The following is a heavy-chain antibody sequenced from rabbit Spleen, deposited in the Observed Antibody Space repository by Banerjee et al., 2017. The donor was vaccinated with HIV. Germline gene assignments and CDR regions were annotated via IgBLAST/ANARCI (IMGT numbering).Heavy chain of an antibody. Sequence: QEQLKESGGGLVQPGGSLKLSCKASGFDFSNYAMIWVRQAPGKGPEWIAYIYPSFGVANYANSVRGRFTISSDSAQNTVFLQMTSLTASDTATYFCVRGYDDYGDYTRLDLWGPGTLVTVS. J-gene: IGHJ3*01. CDR2: IYPSFGVA. D-gene: IGHD2-1*01. CDR3: VRGYDDYGDYTRLDL. CDR1: GFDFSNYA. V-gene: IGHV1S47*01.